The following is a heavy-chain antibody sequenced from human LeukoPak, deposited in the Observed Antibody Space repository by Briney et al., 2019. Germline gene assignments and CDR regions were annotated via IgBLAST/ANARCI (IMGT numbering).Heavy chain of an antibody. Sequence: ASVKVSCKASGGSFSICAISWVRQAPGQGLEWMGGIIPIFGTANYTQKFQGRVTITAVESTSTAYMELSSLRSEDTAVYYCARDVDCYNGSGSYNAFDIWGQGTMVTVSS. V-gene: IGHV1-69*13. CDR2: IIPIFGTA. J-gene: IGHJ3*02. CDR1: GGSFSICA. D-gene: IGHD3-10*01. CDR3: ARDVDCYNGSGSYNAFDI.